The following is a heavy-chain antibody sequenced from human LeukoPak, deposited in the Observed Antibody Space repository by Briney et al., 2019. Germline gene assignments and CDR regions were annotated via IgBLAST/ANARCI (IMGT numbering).Heavy chain of an antibody. CDR2: ISESGGST. CDR1: GITLSNYA. V-gene: IGHV3-23*01. D-gene: IGHD3-10*01. J-gene: IGHJ4*02. CDR3: AKRGIVIRGVLIIGFHKEAYYFDY. Sequence: GGSLRLSCVVSGITLSNYAMGWVRQAPGKGLEWVSGISESGGSTKYADSVTGRFTISRDNSLNTVYLQMNSLRAEDTAVYFCAKRGIVIRGVLIIGFHKEAYYFDYWGQGILVTVSS.